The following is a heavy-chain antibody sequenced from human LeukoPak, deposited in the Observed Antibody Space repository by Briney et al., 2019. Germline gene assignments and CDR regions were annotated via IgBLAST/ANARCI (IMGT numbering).Heavy chain of an antibody. Sequence: GGSLRLSCAASGFTVSSNYMSWVRQAPGKGLEWVSSISSGSTYMYYADSVKGRFTISRDNAKNSLYLQMNSLRVEDTAVYYCASATKIDYWGQGTLVTVSS. CDR1: GFTVSSNY. J-gene: IGHJ4*02. D-gene: IGHD5-12*01. CDR2: ISSGSTYM. V-gene: IGHV3-21*01. CDR3: ASATKIDY.